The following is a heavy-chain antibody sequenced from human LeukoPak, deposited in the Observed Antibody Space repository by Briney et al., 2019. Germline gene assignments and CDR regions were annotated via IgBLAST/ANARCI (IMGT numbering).Heavy chain of an antibody. J-gene: IGHJ5*02. Sequence: KASGTLSLTCAVSGGSISSSNWWSWVRQPPGKGLEWIGEIYHSGSTYYNPSLKSRVTISVDTSKNQFSLKLTSVTAADTAVYYCARPVPSRLGWFDPWGQGTLVTVSS. CDR1: GGSISSSNW. D-gene: IGHD1-1*01. CDR2: IYHSGST. CDR3: ARPVPSRLGWFDP. V-gene: IGHV4-4*02.